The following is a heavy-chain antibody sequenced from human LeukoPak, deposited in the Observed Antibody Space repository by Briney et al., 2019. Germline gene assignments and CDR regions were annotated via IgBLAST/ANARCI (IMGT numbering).Heavy chain of an antibody. D-gene: IGHD6-6*01. Sequence: PSETLSLTCTVSGGSISRHYWSWIRQPPGKGLEWIGYIYYSGSTNYSPSLKSRVTISVDTSKNQFSLKLNSVTAADTAVYYCAGDREAQLVLLAFDIWGQGTMVTVSS. CDR1: GGSISRHY. CDR3: AGDREAQLVLLAFDI. CDR2: IYYSGST. V-gene: IGHV4-59*11. J-gene: IGHJ3*02.